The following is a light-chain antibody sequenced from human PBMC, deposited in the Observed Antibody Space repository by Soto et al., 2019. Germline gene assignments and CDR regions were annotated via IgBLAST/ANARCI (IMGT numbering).Light chain of an antibody. V-gene: IGLV2-14*01. J-gene: IGLJ1*01. Sequence: QSALTQPASVSGSPGQSITISCTGTTSDVGGYNYVSWYQQHPGKVPKLLIYEVSNQPSGVSNRFSGSKSGNTASLTISGLQAEDESAYYCFSYTTSSAPYVFGTGTKLTVL. CDR3: FSYTTSSAPYV. CDR2: EVS. CDR1: TSDVGGYNY.